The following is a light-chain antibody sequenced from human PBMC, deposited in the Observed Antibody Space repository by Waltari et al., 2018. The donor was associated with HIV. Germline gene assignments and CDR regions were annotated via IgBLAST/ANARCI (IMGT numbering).Light chain of an antibody. Sequence: QSALTQPASVSGSPGKSITISCTGTNSDVVGYNYVSWYQQYPGKAPKLMIYDVSNRPSGVSNRFSASKSGNTASLTISGLQAEDEADYYCSSYTSSSTVVFGGGTKLTVL. CDR2: DVS. CDR3: SSYTSSSTVV. V-gene: IGLV2-14*01. CDR1: NSDVVGYNY. J-gene: IGLJ2*01.